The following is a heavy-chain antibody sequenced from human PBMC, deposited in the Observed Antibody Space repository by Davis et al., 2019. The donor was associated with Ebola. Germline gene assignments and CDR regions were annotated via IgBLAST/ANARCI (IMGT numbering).Heavy chain of an antibody. V-gene: IGHV3-23*01. CDR1: GFTFTGYP. CDR3: ARGPDFGLGAYFDD. D-gene: IGHD3/OR15-3a*01. Sequence: GESLKISCAASGFTFTGYPMSWVRQAPGKGLECVSAINGSGATTYYADSVGCRLTISRDNSKNTLYLRMNSLRAEDTAVYYWARGPDFGLGAYFDDGGKGVLVTVST. J-gene: IGHJ4*02. CDR2: INGSGATT.